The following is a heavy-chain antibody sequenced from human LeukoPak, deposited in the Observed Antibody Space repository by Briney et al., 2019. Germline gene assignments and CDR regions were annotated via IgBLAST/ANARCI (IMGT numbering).Heavy chain of an antibody. J-gene: IGHJ4*02. V-gene: IGHV3-11*04. CDR1: GFTLSDYY. CDR2: ISSSGSTI. D-gene: IGHD3-3*01. Sequence: KPGGTLRLSCAASGFTLSDYYMSWLGEAPGKGVEGGSYISSSGSTIYYADSVKGRFTISRDNATNSLYLQMNTLRAEDTAVYYCATLLRFLEWLPNYWGQGTLVTVSS. CDR3: ATLLRFLEWLPNY.